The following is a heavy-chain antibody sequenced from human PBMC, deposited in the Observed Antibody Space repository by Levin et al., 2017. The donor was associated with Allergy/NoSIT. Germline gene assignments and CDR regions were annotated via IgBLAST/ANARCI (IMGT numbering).Heavy chain of an antibody. CDR1: GGSISSYY. Sequence: PSETLSLTCTVSGGSISSYYWSWIRQPPGKGLEWIGYIYYSGSTNYNPSLKSRVTISVDTSKNQFSLKLSSVTAADTAVYYCARIGYCSGGSCSPYFDYWGQGTLVTVSS. J-gene: IGHJ4*02. CDR3: ARIGYCSGGSCSPYFDY. V-gene: IGHV4-59*08. CDR2: IYYSGST. D-gene: IGHD2-15*01.